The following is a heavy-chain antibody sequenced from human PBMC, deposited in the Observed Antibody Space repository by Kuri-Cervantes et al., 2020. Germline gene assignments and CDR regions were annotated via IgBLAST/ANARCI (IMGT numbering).Heavy chain of an antibody. V-gene: IGHV3-48*03. D-gene: IGHD6-6*01. Sequence: GGSLRLSCAASGFSFSSHGMHWVRQAPGKGLEWVSYISNSGSTISYADAVRGRFTISRDNAKNSLYLQMNSLRAEGTAVYYCARGSSSFWYYYYMDVWGKGTTVTVSS. J-gene: IGHJ6*03. CDR3: ARGSSSFWYYYYMDV. CDR1: GFSFSSHG. CDR2: ISNSGSTI.